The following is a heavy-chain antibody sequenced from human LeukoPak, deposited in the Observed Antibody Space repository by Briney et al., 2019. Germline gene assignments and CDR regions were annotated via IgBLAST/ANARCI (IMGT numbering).Heavy chain of an antibody. CDR2: IYHSGST. V-gene: IGHV4-4*02. CDR3: AREGHYYGSGSYYPPYFDY. J-gene: IGHJ4*02. Sequence: PSETLSLTCAVSGGSISSSNWWSWVRQPPGKGLEWIGEIYHSGSTNYNPSLKSRVTISVDKSKNQFSLKLSSVTAADTAVYYCAREGHYYGSGSYYPPYFDYWGQGTLVTVSS. CDR1: GGSISSSNW. D-gene: IGHD3-10*01.